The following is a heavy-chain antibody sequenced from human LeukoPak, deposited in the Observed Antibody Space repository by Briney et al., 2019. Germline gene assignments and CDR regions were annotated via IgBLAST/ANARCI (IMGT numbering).Heavy chain of an antibody. CDR1: GYIFTSYG. D-gene: IGHD3-22*01. Sequence: ASVKVSCKASGYIFTSYGISWVRQAPGQGLEWMGWISVYNGNTNYPQRLQDRVTITTDTSTTTAYMELRSLRSDDTAVCYCARDINGYYYDSHGYYPTDLWGQGTLVTVSS. V-gene: IGHV1-18*01. J-gene: IGHJ5*02. CDR2: ISVYNGNT. CDR3: ARDINGYYYDSHGYYPTDL.